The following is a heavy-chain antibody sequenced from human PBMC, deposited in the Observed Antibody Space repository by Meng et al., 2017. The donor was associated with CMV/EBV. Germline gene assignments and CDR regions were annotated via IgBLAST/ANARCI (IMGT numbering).Heavy chain of an antibody. D-gene: IGHD3-3*01. CDR2: RNPNSGGT. Sequence: VRLGRSGVEVKKPVASLRFSCNASGYTFTGYFMHCVRQGPGQGLEWRGWRNPNSGGTNYAQKFQGRVTMTRDTSISTAYMELSRLRSDERAVYYGARVARYYDFWSGYYKPWFDPWGQGTLVTVSS. CDR1: GYTFTGYF. V-gene: IGHV1-2*02. CDR3: ARVARYYDFWSGYYKPWFDP. J-gene: IGHJ5*02.